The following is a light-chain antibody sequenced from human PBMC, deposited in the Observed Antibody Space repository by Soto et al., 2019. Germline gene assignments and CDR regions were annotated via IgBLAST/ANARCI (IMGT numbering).Light chain of an antibody. Sequence: DIKVTQSPSTLSASVGDRVTITCRASQSISSWLAWYQQKPGKAPKLLIYDASNLETGVPSRFSGTGSGTHFTFTISRLQPEDVATYCCQQRDNLPLTFRGGTKV. CDR2: DAS. CDR3: QQRDNLPLT. CDR1: QSISSW. V-gene: IGKV1-33*01. J-gene: IGKJ4*01.